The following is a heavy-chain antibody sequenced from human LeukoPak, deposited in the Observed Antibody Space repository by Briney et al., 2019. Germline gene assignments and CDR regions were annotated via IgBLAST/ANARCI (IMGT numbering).Heavy chain of an antibody. Sequence: KPSETLSLTCTVSGGSISNYYWSWIRQPPEKRLEWIGYIYYSGTTNYNPSLKSRVTMPVDTSKNQFSLKLSSVTAADTAVYYCARRTTHTYAFDIWGQGTMVTVSS. CDR2: IYYSGTT. D-gene: IGHD1-7*01. J-gene: IGHJ3*02. CDR3: ARRTTHTYAFDI. CDR1: GGSISNYY. V-gene: IGHV4-59*12.